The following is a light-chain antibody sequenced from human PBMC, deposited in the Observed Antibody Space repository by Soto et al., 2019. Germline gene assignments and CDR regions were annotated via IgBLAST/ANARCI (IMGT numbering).Light chain of an antibody. CDR1: QGIRND. CDR2: AAS. J-gene: IGKJ1*01. V-gene: IGKV1-17*01. Sequence: DIQMTQSPSSLSASVGDRVTITCRASQGIRNDFAWYQQKPGKAPKRLIYAASSLQSGVPLRFSGSGSGTEFTLTITSLQPEYSATYYCLQHNSNSWTFGQGTKVEIK. CDR3: LQHNSNSWT.